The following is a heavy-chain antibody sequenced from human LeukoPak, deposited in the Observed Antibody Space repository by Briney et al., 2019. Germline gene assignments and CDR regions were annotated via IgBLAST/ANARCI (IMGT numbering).Heavy chain of an antibody. CDR2: IYYSGST. J-gene: IGHJ4*02. CDR3: ARSATVVPANFDY. Sequence: SETLSLTCTVSGGSISSYCWSWIRQPPRKGLEWIGYIYYSGSTNYNPSLKSRVTISVDTSKNQFSLKLSSVTAADTAVYYCARSATVVPANFDYWGQGTLVTVSS. V-gene: IGHV4-59*01. D-gene: IGHD4-23*01. CDR1: GGSISSYC.